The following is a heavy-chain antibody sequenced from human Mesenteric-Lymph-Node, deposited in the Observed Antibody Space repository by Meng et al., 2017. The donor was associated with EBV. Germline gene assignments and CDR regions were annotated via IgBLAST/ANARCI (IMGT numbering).Heavy chain of an antibody. CDR3: ASAKRAMINYFDY. Sequence: LSPLALPGAVSGRTISSSGSYWGWIRQPPGKGLEWIGSIYFGGNTHYPPSLKSRVTMSVDTSKNQFSLKLSSVTAADTAVYFCASAKRAMINYFDYWGQGSLVTVSS. J-gene: IGHJ4*02. CDR1: GRTISSSGSY. D-gene: IGHD5-18*01. CDR2: IYFGGNT. V-gene: IGHV4-39*07.